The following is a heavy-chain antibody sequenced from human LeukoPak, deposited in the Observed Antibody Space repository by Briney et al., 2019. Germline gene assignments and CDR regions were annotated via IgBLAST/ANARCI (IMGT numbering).Heavy chain of an antibody. Sequence: ASVKVSCKASGYTFTSYAMHWVRQAPGQRLEWMGWTNAGNGNTKYSQKFQGRVTITRDTSASTAYMELSSLRSEDTAVYYCARGGLWFGSLGLYFDYWGQGTLVTVSS. CDR2: TNAGNGNT. D-gene: IGHD3-10*01. CDR1: GYTFTSYA. J-gene: IGHJ4*02. CDR3: ARGGLWFGSLGLYFDY. V-gene: IGHV1-3*01.